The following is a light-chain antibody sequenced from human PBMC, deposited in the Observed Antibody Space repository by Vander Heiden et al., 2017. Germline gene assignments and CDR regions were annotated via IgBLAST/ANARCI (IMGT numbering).Light chain of an antibody. V-gene: IGLV1-47*01. CDR1: SSNVGSNS. CDR2: RDF. Sequence: QSVLTQPPSASGTPGQRVTISCSGSSSNVGSNSVYWYQHLPGTAPKLLIYRDFQRPSGVPDRFSASKSGTSASLAISGLRSEDEAHYYGAAWDDSLSVVFGGGTKLTVL. J-gene: IGLJ2*01. CDR3: AAWDDSLSVV.